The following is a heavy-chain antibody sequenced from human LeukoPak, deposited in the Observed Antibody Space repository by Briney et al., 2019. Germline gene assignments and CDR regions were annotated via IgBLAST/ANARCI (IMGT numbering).Heavy chain of an antibody. Sequence: SVKVSCKASGGTFSSYGISWVRQAPGQGLEWMGGVIPMFGTANYAQKFQGRVTITTDESTSTAYMELSSLRSEDTAVYYCVRDQDCGGDCPPGDIWGQGTMVTVSS. CDR1: GGTFSSYG. CDR3: VRDQDCGGDCPPGDI. CDR2: VIPMFGTA. D-gene: IGHD2-21*01. J-gene: IGHJ3*02. V-gene: IGHV1-69*05.